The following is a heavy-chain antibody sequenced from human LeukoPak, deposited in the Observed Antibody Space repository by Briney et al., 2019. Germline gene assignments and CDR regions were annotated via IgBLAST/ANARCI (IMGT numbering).Heavy chain of an antibody. D-gene: IGHD6-19*01. CDR1: GFTFSSYS. CDR3: ARISTAVAGGDY. CDR2: ISSSSSYI. J-gene: IGHJ4*02. V-gene: IGHV3-21*01. Sequence: GGSLRLSCAASGFTFSSYSMNWVRQAPGKGLECVSSISSSSSYIYYADSVKGRFTISRDNAKNSLYLQMNSLRVEDTAVYYCARISTAVAGGDYWGQGTLVTVSS.